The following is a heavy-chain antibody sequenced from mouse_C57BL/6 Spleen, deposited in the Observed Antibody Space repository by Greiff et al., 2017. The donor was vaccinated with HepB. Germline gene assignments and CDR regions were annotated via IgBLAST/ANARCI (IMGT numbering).Heavy chain of an antibody. CDR1: GYTFTDYN. D-gene: IGHD1-1*01. CDR2: INPNNGGT. J-gene: IGHJ4*01. CDR3: ARDRHYYGSSLYAMDY. V-gene: IGHV1-22*01. Sequence: VQLQQSGPELVKPGASVKMSCKASGYTFTDYNMHWVKQSHGKSLEWIGYINPNNGGTSYNQKFKGKATLTVNKSSSTAYMELRSLTSEDSAVYYCARDRHYYGSSLYAMDYWGQGTSVTVSS.